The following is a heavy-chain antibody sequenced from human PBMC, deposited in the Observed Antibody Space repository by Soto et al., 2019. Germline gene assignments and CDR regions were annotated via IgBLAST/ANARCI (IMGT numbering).Heavy chain of an antibody. Sequence: LRLSCAASGITTSTYWMGWFRQAPGRGLDWVATIKHDGTERYYMDSLKGRFTISRDNAINSLYLQMSSLRAEDTAVYFCVTGDHADYWGQGTLVTVSS. J-gene: IGHJ4*02. V-gene: IGHV3-7*03. CDR3: VTGDHADY. CDR2: IKHDGTER. CDR1: GITTSTYW. D-gene: IGHD3-10*01.